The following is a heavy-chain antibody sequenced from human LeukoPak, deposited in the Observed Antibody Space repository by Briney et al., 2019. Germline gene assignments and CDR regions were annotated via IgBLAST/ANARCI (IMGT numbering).Heavy chain of an antibody. V-gene: IGHV3-53*01. CDR2: IYSGGST. CDR3: ARASNYGYHYYFDY. J-gene: IGHJ4*02. CDR1: GFTVSSNY. D-gene: IGHD5-18*01. Sequence: GGSLRLSCAASGFTVSSNYMSWVRQAPGKGLEWVSVIYSGGSTYYADSVKGRFTISRDNSKNTLYLQMNSLRAEGTAVYYCARASNYGYHYYFDYWGQGTLVTVSS.